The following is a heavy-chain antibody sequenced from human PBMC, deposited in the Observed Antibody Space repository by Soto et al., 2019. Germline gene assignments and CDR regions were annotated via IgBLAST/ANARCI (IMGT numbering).Heavy chain of an antibody. CDR3: ARVVVAESIAAPDY. D-gene: IGHD6-6*01. CDR2: ISYDGSNK. V-gene: IGHV3-30*04. CDR1: GFTFSSYA. J-gene: IGHJ4*02. Sequence: GGSLRLSCAASGFTFSSYAMHWVRQAPGKGLEWVAVISYDGSNKYYADSVKGRFTISRDNSKNTLYLQMNSLRAEDTAVYYCARVVVAESIAAPDYWGQGTLVTVSS.